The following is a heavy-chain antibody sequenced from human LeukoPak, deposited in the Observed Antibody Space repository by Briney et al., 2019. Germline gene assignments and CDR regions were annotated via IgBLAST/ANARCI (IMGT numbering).Heavy chain of an antibody. Sequence: GRSLRLACAASGFTFDDYAMHWVRQAPGKGLEWVSGISWNSGSIGYADSVKGRFTISRDNAKNSLYPQMNSLRAEDTALYYCAKSGSSSRYYYYYYYMDVWGKGTTVTVSS. CDR2: ISWNSGSI. V-gene: IGHV3-9*01. D-gene: IGHD6-6*01. J-gene: IGHJ6*03. CDR1: GFTFDDYA. CDR3: AKSGSSSRYYYYYYYMDV.